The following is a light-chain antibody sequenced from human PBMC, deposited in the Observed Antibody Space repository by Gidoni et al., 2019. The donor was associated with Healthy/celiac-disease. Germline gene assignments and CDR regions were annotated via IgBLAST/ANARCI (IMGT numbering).Light chain of an antibody. CDR1: QSIRSY. J-gene: IGKJ4*01. Sequence: DIQMTQSPSSLSASVGDRVTITCRASQSIRSYLNWYQQKPGKAPKLLIYAASSWQSGVPSRFSGSGSGTDFTLTSSSLQPEDFATYYCQQSYSTPLTFGGGTKVEIK. CDR2: AAS. CDR3: QQSYSTPLT. V-gene: IGKV1-39*01.